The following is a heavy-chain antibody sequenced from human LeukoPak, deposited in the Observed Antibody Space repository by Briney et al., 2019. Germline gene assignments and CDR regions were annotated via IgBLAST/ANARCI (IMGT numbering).Heavy chain of an antibody. D-gene: IGHD2-2*01. CDR1: GGSISSYY. CDR2: IYTSGST. Sequence: SETLSLTCTVSGGSISSYYWSWIRQPAGKGLEWIGRIYTSGSTNYNPSLKSRVTMSVDTSKNQFSLKLSSVTAADTAVYYCARASLGHCSSTSCYSFDYWGQGTLVTVSS. CDR3: ARASLGHCSSTSCYSFDY. V-gene: IGHV4-4*07. J-gene: IGHJ4*02.